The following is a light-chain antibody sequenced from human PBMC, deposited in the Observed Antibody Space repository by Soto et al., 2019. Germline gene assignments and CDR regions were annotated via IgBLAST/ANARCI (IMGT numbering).Light chain of an antibody. Sequence: DIQMTQSPSSLSASVGDRVTITCRASQMISNYLNWYQQKPGKAPKLLIYAASSLHSGVPSRFSGSGSGTDFTRTLSSLQPEDFATYYCQQSYSTRWTFGQGTKVEI. J-gene: IGKJ1*01. V-gene: IGKV1-39*01. CDR2: AAS. CDR1: QMISNY. CDR3: QQSYSTRWT.